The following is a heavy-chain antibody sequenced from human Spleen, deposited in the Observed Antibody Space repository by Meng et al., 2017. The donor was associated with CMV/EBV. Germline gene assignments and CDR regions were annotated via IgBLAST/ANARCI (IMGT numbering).Heavy chain of an antibody. CDR2: INDSGST. Sequence: GSFSGYYWPWIRQPPGKGLEWIGEINDSGSTNFNPFLKGRITISVDTSKNQFSLKLSSVSAADTAVYFCARAQQFNDFWSGYYSDYWGQGTLVTVSS. D-gene: IGHD3-3*01. V-gene: IGHV4-34*01. CDR1: GSFSGYY. CDR3: ARAQQFNDFWSGYYSDY. J-gene: IGHJ4*02.